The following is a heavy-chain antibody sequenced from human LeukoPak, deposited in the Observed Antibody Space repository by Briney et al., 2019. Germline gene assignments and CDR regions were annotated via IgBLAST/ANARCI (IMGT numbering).Heavy chain of an antibody. J-gene: IGHJ6*03. CDR3: AKGNYGSGSYYMDV. D-gene: IGHD3-10*01. V-gene: IGHV3-43*01. CDR1: GFTFDDYT. Sequence: GGSLRLSCAASGFTFDDYTMHWVRQAPGKGLEWVSLISWDGGSTYYADSVKGRFTISRDNSKNSLYLQMNSLRTEDTALYYCAKGNYGSGSYYMDVWGKGTTVTIPS. CDR2: ISWDGGST.